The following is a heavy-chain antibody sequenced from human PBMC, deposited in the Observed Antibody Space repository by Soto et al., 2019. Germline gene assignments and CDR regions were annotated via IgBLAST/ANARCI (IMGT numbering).Heavy chain of an antibody. D-gene: IGHD4-17*01. Sequence: PSETLSLTCAVSGGSISSGGYYWSWIRQHPGKGLEWIGYIYYSGSTYYNPSLKSRVTISVDTSKNQFSLKLSSVTAADTAVYYCARGLWTTVTTLWDHYYYGMEVWGQGTTVTVSS. V-gene: IGHV4-31*11. CDR1: GGSISSGGYY. J-gene: IGHJ6*02. CDR2: IYYSGST. CDR3: ARGLWTTVTTLWDHYYYGMEV.